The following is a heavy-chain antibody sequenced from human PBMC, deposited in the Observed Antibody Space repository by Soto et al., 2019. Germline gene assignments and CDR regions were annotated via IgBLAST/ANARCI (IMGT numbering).Heavy chain of an antibody. CDR1: AFSLSTGGVG. V-gene: IGHV2-5*02. J-gene: IGHJ4*02. CDR2: IYWDDDK. CDR3: AHRQRTVVVGAPFDL. D-gene: IGHD2-15*01. Sequence: SGPTLVNPTQTLTLTCTFSAFSLSTGGVGVGWIRQPPGKALEWLALIYWDDDKRYSPSLRSRLTITKDTSKNQVVLTMTNMDPVDTATYYCAHRQRTVVVGAPFDLWGQGSQVTVSS.